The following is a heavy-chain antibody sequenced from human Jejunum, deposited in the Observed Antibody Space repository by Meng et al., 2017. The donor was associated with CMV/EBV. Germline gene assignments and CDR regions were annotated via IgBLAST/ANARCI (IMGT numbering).Heavy chain of an antibody. V-gene: IGHV3-21*01. D-gene: IGHD2-2*01. Sequence: GFTFSSFAMTWGRQAPGKGLEWVASISSTSSYIYYADSLKGRFAISRDNAKNSLFLQMNSLRAEDTAVYYCANQLPWNYYYGMDLWGQGTTVTVSS. CDR1: GFTFSSFA. J-gene: IGHJ6*02. CDR3: ANQLPWNYYYGMDL. CDR2: ISSTSSYI.